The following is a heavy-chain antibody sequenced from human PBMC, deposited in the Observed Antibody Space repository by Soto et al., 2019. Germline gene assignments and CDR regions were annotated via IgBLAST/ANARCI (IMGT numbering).Heavy chain of an antibody. CDR3: ARDAFSVVVVPAARTGDYGMDV. J-gene: IGHJ6*02. CDR1: GFTFSDYY. V-gene: IGHV3-11*01. Sequence: GGSLRLSCAASGFTFSDYYMSWIRQAPGKGLEWVSYISSSGSTIYYADSVKGRFTISRDNAKNSLYLQMNSLRAEDTAVYYCARDAFSVVVVPAARTGDYGMDVWGQGTTVTVSS. CDR2: ISSSGSTI. D-gene: IGHD2-2*01.